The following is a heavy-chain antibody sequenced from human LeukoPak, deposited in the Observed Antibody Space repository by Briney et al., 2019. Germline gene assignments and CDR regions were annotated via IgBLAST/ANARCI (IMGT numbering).Heavy chain of an antibody. D-gene: IGHD1-26*01. CDR2: INPNSGGT. Sequence: ASVKVSCKASGGTFSSYAISWVRQAPGQGLEWMGRINPNSGGTNYAQKFQGRVTMTRDTSISTAYMELSRLRSDDTAVYYCARLRGSYEKYDYWGQGTLVTVSS. CDR1: GGTFSSYA. V-gene: IGHV1-2*06. J-gene: IGHJ4*02. CDR3: ARLRGSYEKYDY.